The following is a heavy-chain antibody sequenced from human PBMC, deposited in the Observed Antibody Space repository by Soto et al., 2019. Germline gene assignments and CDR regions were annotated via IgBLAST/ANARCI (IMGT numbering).Heavy chain of an antibody. D-gene: IGHD4-17*01. CDR1: GFTFSSFW. J-gene: IGHJ5*02. CDR3: TRHGSGDYFLFDP. Sequence: GGSLRLSCAASGFTFSSFWMHWVRQAPGKGLEWVSRASPDGTSTSYAGSVKGRFTISRDNAKNTLFMQMNSLRAEDTAVYYCTRHGSGDYFLFDPWGQGTLVTVSS. CDR2: ASPDGTST. V-gene: IGHV3-74*01.